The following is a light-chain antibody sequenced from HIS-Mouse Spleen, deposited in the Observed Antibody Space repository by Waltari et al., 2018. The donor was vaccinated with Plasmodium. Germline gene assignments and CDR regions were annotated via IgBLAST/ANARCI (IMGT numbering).Light chain of an antibody. CDR1: KLGDKY. CDR3: QAWDSSTVV. V-gene: IGLV3-1*01. CDR2: QDS. Sequence: SYELTQPPSVSVSPGQTASITCSGDKLGDKYACGYQQKPGKSPVLVINQDSKRPSGIPERVSGTNSGNTATRTISGTQAMDEADYYCQAWDSSTVVFGGGTKLTVL. J-gene: IGLJ2*01.